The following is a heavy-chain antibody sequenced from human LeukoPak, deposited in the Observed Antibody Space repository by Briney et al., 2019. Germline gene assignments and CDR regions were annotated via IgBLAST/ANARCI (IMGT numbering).Heavy chain of an antibody. CDR2: ISGLGGPK. CDR3: ARETYYYDSSGYYYPGGFDY. CDR1: GFTFTTYA. V-gene: IGHV3-48*01. J-gene: IGHJ4*02. Sequence: PGGSLRLSCAASGFTFTTYAMTWVRQAPGKGLEWVSYISGLGGPKYYADSVKGRFTISRDNAKNSLYLQMNSLRAEDTAVYYCARETYYYDSSGYYYPGGFDYWGQGTLVTVSS. D-gene: IGHD3-22*01.